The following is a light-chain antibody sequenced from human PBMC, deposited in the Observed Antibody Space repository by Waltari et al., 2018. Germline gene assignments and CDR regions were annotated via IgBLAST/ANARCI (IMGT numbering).Light chain of an antibody. J-gene: IGLJ2*01. V-gene: IGLV1-40*01. Sequence: QSGLTQPPSVSGAPGQRVTISCTGSSPNIGAGYDVPWYQLLPGTAPKLLIYGNTNRPSGVPDRFSGSKSGTSASLAITGLQAEDEADYYCQSYDRSLSGSIFGGGTKLTVL. CDR1: SPNIGAGYD. CDR3: QSYDRSLSGSI. CDR2: GNT.